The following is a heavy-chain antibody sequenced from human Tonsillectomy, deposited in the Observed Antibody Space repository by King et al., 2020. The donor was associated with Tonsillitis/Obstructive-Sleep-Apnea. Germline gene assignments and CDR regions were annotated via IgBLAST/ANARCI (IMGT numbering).Heavy chain of an antibody. V-gene: IGHV3-48*03. CDR3: AKPPAAQGDV. CDR1: GYTFSSYE. J-gene: IGHJ6*04. D-gene: IGHD2-2*01. Sequence: AQLVQSGGGLVQPGGSLRLSCAASGYTFSSYEMNWVRQAPGKGLEWVSYISSSGSTIYYADSVKGRFTISRDNAKNSLYLQMNSLRAEDTAVYYCAKPPAAQGDVWGKGTTVTVSS. CDR2: ISSSGSTI.